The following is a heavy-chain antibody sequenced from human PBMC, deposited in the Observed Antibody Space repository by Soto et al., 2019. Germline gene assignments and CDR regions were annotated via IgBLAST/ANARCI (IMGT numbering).Heavy chain of an antibody. CDR2: ISYDGSNK. CDR1: GFTFSSYA. CDR3: ASVPSQYSSGWTDAFDI. D-gene: IGHD6-19*01. Sequence: QVQLVESGGGVVQPGRSLRLSCAASGFTFSSYAMHWVRQAPGKGLEWVAVISYDGSNKYYADSVKGRFTISRDNSKNTLYLQMNSLRAEDTAVYYCASVPSQYSSGWTDAFDIWGQGTMVTVSS. V-gene: IGHV3-30-3*01. J-gene: IGHJ3*02.